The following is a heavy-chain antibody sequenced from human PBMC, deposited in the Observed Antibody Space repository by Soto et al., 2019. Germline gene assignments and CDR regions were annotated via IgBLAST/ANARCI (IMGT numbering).Heavy chain of an antibody. J-gene: IGHJ4*02. V-gene: IGHV4-59*01. CDR2: IYYSGST. CDR1: WGSIRWFY. D-gene: IGHD6-6*01. Sequence: SLTRTVSWGSIRWFYLGWIPPPPGKRLEWIGYIYYSGSTNYNPSLKSRVTISVDTSKNQFSLKLSSVTAADTAVYYCARVPAARRSPYYFDYWGQGTLVTVSS. CDR3: ARVPAARRSPYYFDY.